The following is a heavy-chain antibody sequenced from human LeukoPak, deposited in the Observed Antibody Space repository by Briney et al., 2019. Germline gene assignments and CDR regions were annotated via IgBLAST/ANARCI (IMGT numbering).Heavy chain of an antibody. CDR2: IYSGGST. V-gene: IGHV3-53*04. Sequence: GGSLGLSCAASGFTVSSNYMSWVRQAPGKGLEWVSVIYSGGSTYYADSVKGRFTISRHNSKNTLYLQMNSLRAEDTAVYYCARISYGDYGYYYYGMDVWGQGTTVTVSS. J-gene: IGHJ6*02. CDR1: GFTVSSNY. D-gene: IGHD4-17*01. CDR3: ARISYGDYGYYYYGMDV.